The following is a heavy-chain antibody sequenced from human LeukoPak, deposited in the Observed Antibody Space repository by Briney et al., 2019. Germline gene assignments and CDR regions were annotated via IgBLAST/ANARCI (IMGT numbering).Heavy chain of an antibody. V-gene: IGHV3-30*04. J-gene: IGHJ4*02. Sequence: GGSLRLSCAASGFTFSGSAMHWVRQAPGKGLEWVAVISYDGNNKYYADSVKGRFTISRDNSKNTLFLQMNSLRAEDTAVYYCAKGVDYCSGGSCPADYWGPGTLVTVSS. CDR2: ISYDGNNK. CDR1: GFTFSGSA. CDR3: AKGVDYCSGGSCPADY. D-gene: IGHD2-15*01.